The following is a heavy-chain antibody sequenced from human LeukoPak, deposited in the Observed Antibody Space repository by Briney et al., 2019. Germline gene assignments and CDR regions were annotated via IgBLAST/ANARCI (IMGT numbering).Heavy chain of an antibody. CDR3: AINTDYYYYYYMDV. CDR2: IYTGGST. Sequence: TSETLSLTCTVSGGSISSYYWSWIRQPAGKGLEWIGRIYTGGSTNYNPSLKSRVTMSVDTSKKQFSLKLSSVTAADTAVYYCAINTDYYYYYYMDVWGKGTTVTISS. CDR1: GGSISSYY. V-gene: IGHV4-4*07. J-gene: IGHJ6*03. D-gene: IGHD5-18*01.